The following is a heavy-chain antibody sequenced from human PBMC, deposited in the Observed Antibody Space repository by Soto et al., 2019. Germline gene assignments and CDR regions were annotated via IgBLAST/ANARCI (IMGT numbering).Heavy chain of an antibody. V-gene: IGHV4-59*08. CDR1: GGSISSYY. CDR3: ARMRGYHLVTAY. D-gene: IGHD2-21*02. Sequence: SETLSLTCTVSGGSISSYYWSWIRQPPGKGLEWIGYIYYSGSTNYNPSLKSRVTISVDTSKNQFSLKLSSMTAADTAVYYCARMRGYHLVTAYWGRGTLVTVSS. CDR2: IYYSGST. J-gene: IGHJ4*02.